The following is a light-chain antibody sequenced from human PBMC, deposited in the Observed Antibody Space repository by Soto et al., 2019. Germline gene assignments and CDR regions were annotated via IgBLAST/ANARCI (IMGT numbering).Light chain of an antibody. Sequence: QSVLTQPASVSGSPGQSITISCTGTSSDVGGYNYVSWYQQHPGKAPKLMIYDVSNRPSGVSNRFSGSKSGNTASLTISGLQAEDEAYYDCSSYTSSSTLINVVFGGGTKLTVL. CDR1: SSDVGGYNY. CDR2: DVS. CDR3: SSYTSSSTLINVV. V-gene: IGLV2-14*01. J-gene: IGLJ2*01.